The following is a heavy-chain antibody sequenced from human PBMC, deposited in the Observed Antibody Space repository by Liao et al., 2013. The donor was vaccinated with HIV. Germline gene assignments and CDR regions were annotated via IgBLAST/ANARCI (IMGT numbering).Heavy chain of an antibody. Sequence: QVQLQESGPGLVKPSETLSLTCTVSGGSISSYYWSWIRQPAGKGLEWIGRIYSGGSTYYNPSLKSRVTISIDTSKNQFSLNLSSVTAADTAVYYCARVDQYYDYWRGYENWFDPWGQGTLVTVSS. D-gene: IGHD3-3*01. CDR3: ARVDQYYDYWRGYENWFDP. V-gene: IGHV4-4*07. CDR2: IYSGGST. CDR1: GGSISSYY. J-gene: IGHJ5*02.